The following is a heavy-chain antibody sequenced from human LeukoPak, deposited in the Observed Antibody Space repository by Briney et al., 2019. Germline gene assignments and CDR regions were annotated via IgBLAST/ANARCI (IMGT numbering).Heavy chain of an antibody. V-gene: IGHV3-23*01. CDR3: AKGPAPRLGEFSYHALVDY. CDR1: GFTFSSYA. Sequence: PGGSLRLSCAASGFTFSSYAMSWVRQAPGKGLEWVSAISGSSGSTYYADSVKGRFTISRDNSKNTLYLQMNSLRAEDTAVYYCAKGPAPRLGEFSYHALVDYWGQGTLVTVSS. J-gene: IGHJ4*02. D-gene: IGHD3-16*02. CDR2: ISGSSGST.